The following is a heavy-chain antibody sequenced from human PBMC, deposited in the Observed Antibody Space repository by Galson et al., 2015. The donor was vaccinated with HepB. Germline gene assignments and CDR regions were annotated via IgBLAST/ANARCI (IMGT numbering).Heavy chain of an antibody. CDR2: IRAGSSII. Sequence: SLRLSCAASGFTFSTYAMNWVRQAPGKGLESISYIRAGSSIISYADSVKGRFTISRDDARSSLYLEMNSLRDEDTAVYYCARDHYWAIDIWGQGTLVTVSP. CDR1: GFTFSTYA. D-gene: IGHD2-15*01. J-gene: IGHJ3*02. V-gene: IGHV3-48*02. CDR3: ARDHYWAIDI.